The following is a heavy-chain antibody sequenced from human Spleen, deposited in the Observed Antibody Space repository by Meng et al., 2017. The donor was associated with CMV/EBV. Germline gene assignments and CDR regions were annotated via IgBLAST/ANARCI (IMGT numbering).Heavy chain of an antibody. CDR1: GFTCSSYA. Sequence: SGFTCSSYAMTWVRQAPGKGLEWVSAISGSGASTYYADSVKGRFTISRDNSKNTLYLQMNSLRAEDTAVYYCAKEDILVVPAATIDYWGQGTLVTVSS. D-gene: IGHD2-2*01. V-gene: IGHV3-23*01. CDR3: AKEDILVVPAATIDY. CDR2: ISGSGAST. J-gene: IGHJ4*02.